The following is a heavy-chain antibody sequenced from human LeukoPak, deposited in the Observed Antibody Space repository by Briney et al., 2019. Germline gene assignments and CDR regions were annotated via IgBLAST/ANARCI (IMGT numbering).Heavy chain of an antibody. D-gene: IGHD3-22*01. CDR2: IYYSGST. Sequence: SETLSLTCTVSGGSISSYYWSWLRQPPGKGLGWIGYIYYSGSTNYNPSLKSRVTISVGTSKNQFSLKLSSVTAADTAVYYCARDQDSSGYYLDYWGQGTLVTVSS. J-gene: IGHJ4*02. V-gene: IGHV4-59*01. CDR3: ARDQDSSGYYLDY. CDR1: GGSISSYY.